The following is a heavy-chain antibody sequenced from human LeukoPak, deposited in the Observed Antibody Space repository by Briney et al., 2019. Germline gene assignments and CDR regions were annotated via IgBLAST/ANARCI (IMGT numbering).Heavy chain of an antibody. CDR3: ARGDCSGGSCYFNWFDP. Sequence: ASVKVSCKASGYTFTGYYMHWVRQAPGQGLEWMGWINPNSGGTNYAQKFQGWVTMTRDTSISTAYMELSRLRSDDTAVYYCARGDCSGGSCYFNWFDPWGQGTLVTVSS. V-gene: IGHV1-2*04. J-gene: IGHJ5*02. D-gene: IGHD2-15*01. CDR2: INPNSGGT. CDR1: GYTFTGYY.